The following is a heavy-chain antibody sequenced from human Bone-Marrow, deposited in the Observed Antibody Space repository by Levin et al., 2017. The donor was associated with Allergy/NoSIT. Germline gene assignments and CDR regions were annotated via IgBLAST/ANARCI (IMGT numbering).Heavy chain of an antibody. D-gene: IGHD5-12*01. V-gene: IGHV1-2*02. CDR3: ARGYIVATSHYYYGMDV. J-gene: IGHJ6*02. CDR1: GYTFTGYY. CDR2: INPNSGGT. Sequence: ASVKVSCKASGYTFTGYYMHWVRQAPGQGLEWMGWINPNSGGTNYAQKFQGRVTMTRDTSISTAYMELSRLRSDDTAVYYCARGYIVATSHYYYGMDVWGQGTTVTVSS.